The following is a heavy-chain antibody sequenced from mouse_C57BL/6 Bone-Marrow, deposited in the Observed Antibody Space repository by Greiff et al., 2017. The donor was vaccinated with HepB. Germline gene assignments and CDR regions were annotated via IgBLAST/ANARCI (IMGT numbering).Heavy chain of an antibody. Sequence: VQLVESGPELVKPGASVKISCKASGYTFTDYYINWVKQRPGQGLEWLGWIFPGSGSTYYNEKFKGKATLTVDKSSSTAYMLLSSLCSEDSAVYFCARGGNGPPPFDYWGQGTTLTVSS. V-gene: IGHV1-75*01. CDR2: IFPGSGST. CDR1: GYTFTDYY. J-gene: IGHJ2*01. CDR3: ARGGNGPPPFDY.